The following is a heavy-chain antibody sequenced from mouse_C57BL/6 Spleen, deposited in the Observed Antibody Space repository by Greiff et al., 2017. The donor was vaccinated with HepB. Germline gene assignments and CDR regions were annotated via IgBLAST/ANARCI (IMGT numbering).Heavy chain of an antibody. CDR1: GYTFTDYY. CDR2: INPYNGGT. CDR3: ARRQLRSTEYYFDY. D-gene: IGHD3-2*02. Sequence: VQLQQSGPVLVKPGASVKMSCKASGYTFTDYYMNWVKQSHGKSLEWIGVINPYNGGTSYNQKFKGKATVTVDKSSSTAYMELNSLTSEDSAVYYCARRQLRSTEYYFDYWGQGTTLTVSS. V-gene: IGHV1-19*01. J-gene: IGHJ2*01.